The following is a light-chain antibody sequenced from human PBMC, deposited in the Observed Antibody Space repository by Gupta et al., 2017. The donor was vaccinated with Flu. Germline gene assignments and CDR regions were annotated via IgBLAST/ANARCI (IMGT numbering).Light chain of an antibody. CDR3: QSYDDNKVV. V-gene: IGLV6-57*03. J-gene: IGLJ3*02. Sequence: NFMLTQPHSVSGSPGKTVTISCTRSGGSIATNYVQWYQLRPGSAPTSCSYEDSRRPSGVPDRFSGSIDSSSNSSPLTISGLKTEDEDDYYCQSYDDNKVVCGAGTTLTGL. CDR2: EDS. CDR1: GGSIATNY.